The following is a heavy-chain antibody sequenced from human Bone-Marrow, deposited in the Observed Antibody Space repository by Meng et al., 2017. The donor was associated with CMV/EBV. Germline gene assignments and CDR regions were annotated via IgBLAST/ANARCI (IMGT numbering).Heavy chain of an antibody. Sequence: GESLKISCSASGFTFSRYAMSWVRQAPGKGLEWIAYISTSGSTIFYADSVKGRFIISRDDAENSLYLQMNSLTDDDTALYYCAREEINCGGDCHGYWGQGTLVTVSS. J-gene: IGHJ4*02. CDR2: ISTSGSTI. D-gene: IGHD2-21*01. CDR3: AREEINCGGDCHGY. CDR1: GFTFSRYA. V-gene: IGHV3-48*03.